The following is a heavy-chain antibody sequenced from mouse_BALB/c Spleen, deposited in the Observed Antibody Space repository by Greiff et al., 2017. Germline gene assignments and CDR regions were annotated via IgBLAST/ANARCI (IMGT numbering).Heavy chain of an antibody. CDR3: ARPYGSSYLYYAMDY. J-gene: IGHJ4*01. V-gene: IGHV5-17*02. Sequence: EVHLVESGGGLVQPGGSRKLSCAASGFTFSSFGMHWVRQAPEKGLEWVAYISSGSSTIYYADTVKGRFTISRDNPKNTLFLQMTSLRSEDTAMYYCARPYGSSYLYYAMDYWGQGTSVTVSS. CDR2: ISSGSSTI. CDR1: GFTFSSFG. D-gene: IGHD1-1*01.